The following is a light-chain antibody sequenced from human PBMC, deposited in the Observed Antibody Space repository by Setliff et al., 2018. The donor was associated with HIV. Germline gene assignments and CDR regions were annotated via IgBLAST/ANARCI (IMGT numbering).Light chain of an antibody. J-gene: IGLJ1*01. Sequence: QSVLTQPPSASGTPGQRVTISCSGSSSNIGVNSVTWYQQFPGTAPKLLMYSTNQRPSGVADRFSGSKSGTSASLAISGLQSEDEADYYCAAWDDSLSEPFYGFGTGTKVT. CDR2: STN. CDR1: SSNIGVNS. V-gene: IGLV1-44*01. CDR3: AAWDDSLSEPFYG.